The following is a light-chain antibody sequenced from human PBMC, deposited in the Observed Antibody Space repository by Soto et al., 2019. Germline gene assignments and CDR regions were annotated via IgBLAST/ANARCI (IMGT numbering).Light chain of an antibody. CDR1: QSISSY. V-gene: IGKV1-39*01. CDR3: QQNYTLPRT. CDR2: SAS. Sequence: DIQMTQSPSSLSASVGDRVTITCRASQSISSYLIWYHQKPGKAPNLLIYSASNLQSGVPSRFSGSGSGTDFTLTISRLQPDDFATYYCQQNYTLPRTFGQGTKVEVK. J-gene: IGKJ1*01.